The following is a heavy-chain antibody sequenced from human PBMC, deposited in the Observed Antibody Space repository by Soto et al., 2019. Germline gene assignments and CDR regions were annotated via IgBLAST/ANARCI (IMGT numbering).Heavy chain of an antibody. Sequence: GESLKIACECSGYSFTIYCIGWVLQMPWKGLEWVGIICPGDSDSRYSPSFQGQVTISADKSISTAYVQWSSLKASDTAMYYCARGRRSIVGATNFDFWGQGTPVTVSS. D-gene: IGHD1-26*01. CDR2: ICPGDSDS. V-gene: IGHV5-51*01. J-gene: IGHJ4*02. CDR3: ARGRRSIVGATNFDF. CDR1: GYSFTIYC.